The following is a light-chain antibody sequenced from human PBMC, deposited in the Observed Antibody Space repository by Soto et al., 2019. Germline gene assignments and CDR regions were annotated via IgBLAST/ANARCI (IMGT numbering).Light chain of an antibody. CDR3: QHLNDYRYT. Sequence: DIQLTQSPSFLSASVGDRVTITCRASQAISSSLAWYQHNPGKAPKLLIYAASTFQNGVTSSFSGSGSGTEFTLTISSLQPEDFATYYCQHLNDYRYTFGQGTKVEIK. V-gene: IGKV1-9*01. CDR1: QAISSS. CDR2: AAS. J-gene: IGKJ2*01.